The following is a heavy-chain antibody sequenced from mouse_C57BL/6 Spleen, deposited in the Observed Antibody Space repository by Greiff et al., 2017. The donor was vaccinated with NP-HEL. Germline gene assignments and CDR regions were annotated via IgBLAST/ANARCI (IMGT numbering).Heavy chain of an antibody. CDR1: GYTFTSYW. J-gene: IGHJ1*03. CDR2: IDPSDSST. Sequence: VQLQESGAELVKPGASVKLSCKASGYTFTSYWMQWVKQRPGQGLEWIGEIDPSDSSTNYNQKFKGKATLTVDTSSSTAYMQLSSLTSEDSAVYYCARSKSSSYFEGWGTGTTVTVSS. D-gene: IGHD1-1*01. CDR3: ARSKSSSYFEG. V-gene: IGHV1-50*01.